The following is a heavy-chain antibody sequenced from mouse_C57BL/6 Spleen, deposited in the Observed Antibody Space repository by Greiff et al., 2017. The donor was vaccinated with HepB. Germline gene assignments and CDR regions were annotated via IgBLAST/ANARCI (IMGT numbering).Heavy chain of an antibody. V-gene: IGHV7-1*01. D-gene: IGHD1-1*01. CDR3: ARDERGSRAMDD. CDR1: GFTFSDFY. Sequence: EVQVVESGGGLVQSGRSLRLSCATSGFTFSDFYMAWVRQAPGKGLEWIAASRNKANDYTTEYSASVKGRFIVSRDTSQSILYLQMNALGAEDTASYCCARDERGSRAMDDWGQGTSVTVSS. J-gene: IGHJ4*01. CDR2: SRNKANDYTT.